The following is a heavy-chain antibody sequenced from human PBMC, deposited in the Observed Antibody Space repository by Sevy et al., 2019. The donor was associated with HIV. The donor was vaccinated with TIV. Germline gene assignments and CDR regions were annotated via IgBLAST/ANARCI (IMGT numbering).Heavy chain of an antibody. Sequence: GGSLRLSCVASGFTFSNAWMSWVRQTPGKGLEWVGRIKSKTDGGTRDFAAPMKGRFAIARDDSKNTLSLQMDSLKTEDTAVYCCTAGVGTSDFDYWGQGILVTVSS. J-gene: IGHJ4*02. V-gene: IGHV3-15*01. D-gene: IGHD1-26*01. CDR2: IKSKTDGGTR. CDR1: GFTFSNAW. CDR3: TAGVGTSDFDY.